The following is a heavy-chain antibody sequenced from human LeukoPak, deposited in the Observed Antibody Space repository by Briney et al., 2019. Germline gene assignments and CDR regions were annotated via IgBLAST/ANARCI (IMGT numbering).Heavy chain of an antibody. CDR2: INHSGSI. CDR1: GGSFSGYY. D-gene: IGHD3-22*01. Sequence: PSETLSLTCAVYGGSFSGYYWSWIRQPPGKGLEWIGEINHSGSINYNPSLKSRVTISVDTSKNQFSLKLSSVTAADTAVYYCARGRGPNYYDSSGYYFDYWGQGTLVTVSS. V-gene: IGHV4-34*01. CDR3: ARGRGPNYYDSSGYYFDY. J-gene: IGHJ4*02.